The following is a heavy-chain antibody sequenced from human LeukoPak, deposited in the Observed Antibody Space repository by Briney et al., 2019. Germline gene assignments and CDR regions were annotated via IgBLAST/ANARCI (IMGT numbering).Heavy chain of an antibody. CDR2: ISGSGGNT. J-gene: IGHJ4*02. CDR1: GFTFSTYA. Sequence: TGGPLRLSCAASGFTFSTYAMSWVRQAPGKGLEWVSVISGSGGNTYYADPVKGRFTISRDNSKNTLYLQMNSLRAEDTALYYGAKGLSGYVPFDYWGQGTLVTVSS. D-gene: IGHD5-12*01. CDR3: AKGLSGYVPFDY. V-gene: IGHV3-23*01.